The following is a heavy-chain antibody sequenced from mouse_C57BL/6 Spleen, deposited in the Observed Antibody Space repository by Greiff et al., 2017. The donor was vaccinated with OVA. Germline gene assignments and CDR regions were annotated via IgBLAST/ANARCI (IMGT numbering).Heavy chain of an antibody. CDR1: GYTFTSYW. CDR3: ATYYGYGTGFAY. Sequence: QVQLQKPGAELVRPGSSVKLSCKASGYTFTSYWMDWVKQRPGQGLEWIGNIYPSDSETHYNQKFKDKATLTVDKSSSTAYMQLSSLTSEDSAVYYCATYYGYGTGFAYWGQGTLVTVSA. D-gene: IGHD2-9*01. V-gene: IGHV1-61*01. J-gene: IGHJ3*01. CDR2: IYPSDSET.